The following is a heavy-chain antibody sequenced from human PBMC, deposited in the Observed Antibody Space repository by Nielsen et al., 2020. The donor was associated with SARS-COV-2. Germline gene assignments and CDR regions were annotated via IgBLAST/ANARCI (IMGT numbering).Heavy chain of an antibody. CDR2: INHSGRT. J-gene: IGHJ5*02. V-gene: IGHV4-34*01. CDR3: AREGREGWFDP. Sequence: SETLSLTCAVYGGSFSGYYWSWIRQPPGKGLEWIGEINHSGRTNYNPSLKSRVTISVDTSKNQFSLKLSSVTAADTAVYYCAREGREGWFDPWGQGTLVTVSS. CDR1: GGSFSGYY.